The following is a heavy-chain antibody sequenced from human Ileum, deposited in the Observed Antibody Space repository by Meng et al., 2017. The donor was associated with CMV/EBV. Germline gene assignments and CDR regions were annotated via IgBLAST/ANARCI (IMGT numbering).Heavy chain of an antibody. V-gene: IGHV4-39*07. CDR1: GGSINSSNYY. D-gene: IGHD6-19*01. J-gene: IGHJ5*02. Sequence: GSLRLSCTVSGGSINSSNYYWGWIRQPPGKGLEWIGSIYYSGSTYYHPSFKSRVTISVDTSKNQFSLKLYSVTAADTAVYYCARTMQQWLVREGWFDPWGQGTLVTVSS. CDR2: IYYSGST. CDR3: ARTMQQWLVREGWFDP.